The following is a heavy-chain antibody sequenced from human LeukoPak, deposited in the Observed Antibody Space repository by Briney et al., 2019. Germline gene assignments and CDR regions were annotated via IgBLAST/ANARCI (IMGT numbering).Heavy chain of an antibody. J-gene: IGHJ4*02. CDR2: MNPNSGNT. D-gene: IGHD2-2*01. Sequence: ASVKVSCKASGYTFTSYDINWVRQATGPGLEWMGWMNPNSGNTGYAQKFQGRVTITRNTSISTAYMELSSLRSEDTAVYYCARAVRYCSSTSCHYYFDYWGQGTLVTVSS. V-gene: IGHV1-8*03. CDR3: ARAVRYCSSTSCHYYFDY. CDR1: GYTFTSYD.